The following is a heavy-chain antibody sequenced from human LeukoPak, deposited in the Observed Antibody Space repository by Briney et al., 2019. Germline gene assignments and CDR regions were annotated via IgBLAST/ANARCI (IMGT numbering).Heavy chain of an antibody. V-gene: IGHV3-15*01. Sequence: GGSLRLSCAASGFTFSHAWINWVRQAPGKGLEWVGRIKSKTDGETIDYAAPVKGRVTISRDDSKNTVYLQMNSLKIEDTAVYYCTIVGPLTYYYESSGYYIPNNWGQGTLVTVS. D-gene: IGHD3-22*01. CDR1: GFTFSHAW. CDR3: TIVGPLTYYYESSGYYIPNN. CDR2: IKSKTDGETI. J-gene: IGHJ4*02.